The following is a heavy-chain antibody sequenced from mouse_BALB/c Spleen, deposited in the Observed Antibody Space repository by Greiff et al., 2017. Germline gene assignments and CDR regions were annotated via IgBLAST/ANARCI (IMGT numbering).Heavy chain of an antibody. D-gene: IGHD1-1*01. Sequence: EVKLEESGPSLVKPSQTLSLTCSVTGDSITSGYWNWIRKFPGNKLEYMGYISYSGSTYYNPSLKSRISITRDTSKNQYYLQLNSVTTEDTATYYCARYRDYYGYFDYWGQGTTLTVSS. J-gene: IGHJ2*01. V-gene: IGHV3-8*02. CDR1: GDSITSGY. CDR2: ISYSGST. CDR3: ARYRDYYGYFDY.